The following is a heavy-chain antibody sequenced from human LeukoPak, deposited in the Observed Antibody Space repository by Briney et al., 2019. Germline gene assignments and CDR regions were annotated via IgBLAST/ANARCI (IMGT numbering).Heavy chain of an antibody. CDR2: IYYSGST. CDR1: GYSISSSSYY. CDR3: ARHHPDNYYSYMDV. D-gene: IGHD1-14*01. V-gene: IGHV4-39*01. J-gene: IGHJ6*03. Sequence: SETLSLTCTVSGYSISSSSYYWGWIRQPPGKGLEWIGSIYYSGSTYYNPSLKSRVTISVDTSKNQFSLKLSSVTAADTAVYYCARHHPDNYYSYMDVWGKGTTVTISS.